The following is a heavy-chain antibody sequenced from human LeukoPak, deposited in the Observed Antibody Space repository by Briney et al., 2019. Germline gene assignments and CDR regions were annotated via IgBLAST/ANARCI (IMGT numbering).Heavy chain of an antibody. V-gene: IGHV3-53*01. D-gene: IGHD1-14*01. CDR1: GFHVSSNY. Sequence: AGGSLRLSCAASGFHVSSNYMSWVRLAPGKGPEWVSVIYSGDRTYYADSVKGRFTISRDNSKNTLYLQMNDLRAEDTAVYYCAYEGPSNNDYIDDWGEGTTVTVSS. CDR3: AYEGPSNNDYIDD. J-gene: IGHJ6*03. CDR2: IYSGDRT.